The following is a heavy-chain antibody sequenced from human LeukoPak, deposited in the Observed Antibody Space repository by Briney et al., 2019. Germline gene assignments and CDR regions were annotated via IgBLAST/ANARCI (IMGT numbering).Heavy chain of an antibody. CDR1: GFTFSSYG. D-gene: IGHD5-18*01. CDR3: AKVIHAGYSYGSSTPFDY. CDR2: ISYDGSNK. V-gene: IGHV3-30*18. Sequence: PGRSLRLSCAASGFTFSSYGMHWVRQAPGKGLEWVAVISYDGSNKYYADSVRGRFTISRDNSKNTLYLQMNSLRAEDTAVYYCAKVIHAGYSYGSSTPFDYWGQGTLVTVSS. J-gene: IGHJ4*02.